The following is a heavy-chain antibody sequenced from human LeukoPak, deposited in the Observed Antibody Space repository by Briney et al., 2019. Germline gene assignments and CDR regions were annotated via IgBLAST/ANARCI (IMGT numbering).Heavy chain of an antibody. D-gene: IGHD4-17*01. Sequence: PSETLSLTCTVSGGSISSYYWSWIRQPAGKGLEWIGRIYTSGSTNYNPSLKSRVTMSVDTSKNKFSLKLSSVTAADTAVYYCAREAPNYGDYVSYFDYWGQGTLVTVSS. V-gene: IGHV4-4*07. J-gene: IGHJ4*02. CDR2: IYTSGST. CDR1: GGSISSYY. CDR3: AREAPNYGDYVSYFDY.